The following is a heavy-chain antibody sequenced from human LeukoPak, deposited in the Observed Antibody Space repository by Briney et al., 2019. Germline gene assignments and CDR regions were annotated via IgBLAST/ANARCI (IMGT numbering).Heavy chain of an antibody. CDR3: AGTSIVGATYFDY. D-gene: IGHD1-26*01. CDR2: IYYSGST. CDR1: GGSISSYY. Sequence: SETLSLTCTVSGGSISSYYWSWIRQPPGKGLEWIGYIYYSGSTNYNPSLKSRVTISVDTSKNQSSLKLSSVTVADTAVYYCAGTSIVGATYFDYWGQGTLVTVSS. V-gene: IGHV4-59*01. J-gene: IGHJ4*02.